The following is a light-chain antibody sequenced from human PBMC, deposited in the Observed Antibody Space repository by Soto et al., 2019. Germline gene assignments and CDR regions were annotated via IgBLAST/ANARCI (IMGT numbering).Light chain of an antibody. CDR3: QHYGSSPLFT. Sequence: ILTQSPATLSLSPGGRATLSCRASQSVSNSYLFWYQQKPGQAPRLLIYGTSSRATGVPDRFSGSGSGTDFTLTISRLEPEDVAVYYCQHYGSSPLFTFGPGTKVDFK. CDR2: GTS. V-gene: IGKV3-20*01. CDR1: QSVSNSY. J-gene: IGKJ3*01.